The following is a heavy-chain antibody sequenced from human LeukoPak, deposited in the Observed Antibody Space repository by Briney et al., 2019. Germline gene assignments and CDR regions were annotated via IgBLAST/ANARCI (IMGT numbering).Heavy chain of an antibody. CDR3: ARDHHPYYEESNGYYPGDY. CDR2: ISWDGGHT. Sequence: GGSLRLSCAASGFTFDDYAMHWVRQAPGKGLEWVSLISWDGGHTHYADSVKGRFTISRDNSKNSLSLQMNSLRAEDTALYYCARDHHPYYEESNGYYPGDYWGQGTLVTVSS. J-gene: IGHJ4*02. V-gene: IGHV3-43D*03. CDR1: GFTFDDYA. D-gene: IGHD3-22*01.